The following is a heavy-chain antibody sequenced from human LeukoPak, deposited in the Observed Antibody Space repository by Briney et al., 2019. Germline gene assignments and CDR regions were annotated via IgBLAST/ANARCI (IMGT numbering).Heavy chain of an antibody. CDR1: GFYFNTYA. CDR2: ISGSGGGT. J-gene: IGHJ4*02. D-gene: IGHD3-3*01. Sequence: PGGSLRLSCAASGFYFNTYAMSWVRRAPGKGLEWVSTISGSGGGTYYADSVKGRFIISRDNSENTLYLQMNSLRAEDTAVYYCAKDVYYDFWSSSDYWGQGTLVTVSS. CDR3: AKDVYYDFWSSSDY. V-gene: IGHV3-23*01.